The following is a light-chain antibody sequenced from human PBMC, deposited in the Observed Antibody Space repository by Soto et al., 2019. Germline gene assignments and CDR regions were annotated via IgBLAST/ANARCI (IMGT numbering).Light chain of an antibody. V-gene: IGKV3-15*01. CDR2: GAS. Sequence: EIVMTQSPATLSVSPGERATLSCRASQSVSSNLAWYQQKTGQAPRLLIYGASTRATGIPARFSGSGSGTEFSHTISSLQSEDFAVYYCQQYNNWPPWTFGQGTKVEIK. CDR1: QSVSSN. CDR3: QQYNNWPPWT. J-gene: IGKJ1*01.